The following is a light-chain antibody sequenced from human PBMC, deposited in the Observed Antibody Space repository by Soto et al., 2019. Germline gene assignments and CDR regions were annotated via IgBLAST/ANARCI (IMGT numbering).Light chain of an antibody. CDR2: LNSDCSH. CDR3: QTWDTGIRV. J-gene: IGLJ3*02. V-gene: IGLV4-69*01. Sequence: QPVLTQSPSASASLGASVKLTCTLSSGHSSYAIAWHQQQPEKGPRFLMKLNSDCSHSKGDGIPDRFSGSSSGTERYLTISSLQSEDEADYYCQTWDTGIRVFGGGTKLTVL. CDR1: SGHSSYA.